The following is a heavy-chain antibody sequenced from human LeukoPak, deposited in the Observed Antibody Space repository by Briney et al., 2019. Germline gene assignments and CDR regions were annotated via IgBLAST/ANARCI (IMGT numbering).Heavy chain of an antibody. CDR1: GYTFTGYY. CDR2: INPNSGGT. D-gene: IGHD3-22*01. J-gene: IGHJ3*02. CDR3: ARGYYYDSSGYYYLAFDI. V-gene: IGHV1-2*02. Sequence: ASVKVSCKASGYTFTGYYMHWVRQAPGQGLEWMGWINPNSGGTNYAQKFQGRVTMTRDTSISTAYMELSRLRSDDTAVYCCARGYYYDSSGYYYLAFDIWGQGTMVTVSS.